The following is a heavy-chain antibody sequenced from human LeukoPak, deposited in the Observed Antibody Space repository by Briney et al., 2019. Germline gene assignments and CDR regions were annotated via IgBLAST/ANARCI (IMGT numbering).Heavy chain of an antibody. V-gene: IGHV1-2*02. CDR2: INPNSGGT. J-gene: IGHJ5*02. CDR3: ARLHCSSTSCNSP. Sequence: ASVKVSCKASGYTFTGYYMHWVRQAPGQGLEWMGWINPNSGGTNYAQKFQGRVTMTRDTSISTAYMELSWLRSDDTAVYYCARLHCSSTSCNSPWGQGTLVTVSS. D-gene: IGHD2-2*02. CDR1: GYTFTGYY.